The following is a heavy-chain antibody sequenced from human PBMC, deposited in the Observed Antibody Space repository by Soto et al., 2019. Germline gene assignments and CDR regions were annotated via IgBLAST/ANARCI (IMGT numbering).Heavy chain of an antibody. CDR1: GGSISSGCYY. CDR2: IYYSGST. V-gene: IGHV4-31*03. CDR3: AREKRYTTEIDY. Sequence: PSETLSLTCTVSGGSISSGCYYWSWIRQHPGKGLEWIGYIYYSGSTYYNPSLKSRVTISVDTSKNQFSLKLSSVTAADTAVYYCAREKRYTTEIDYWGQGTLVTVSS. J-gene: IGHJ4*02. D-gene: IGHD3-9*01.